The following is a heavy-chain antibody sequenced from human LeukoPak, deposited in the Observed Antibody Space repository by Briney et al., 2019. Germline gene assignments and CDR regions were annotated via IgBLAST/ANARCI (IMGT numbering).Heavy chain of an antibody. CDR2: ISAYNGNT. Sequence: ASVKVSCKASGYTFTGYGISWVRQAPGQGLEWMGWISAYNGNTNYAQKLQGRVTMTTVTSTSTAYMELRSLRSDDTAVYYCARVDPNYYDSSGYWWGAFDIWGQGTMVTVSS. J-gene: IGHJ3*02. V-gene: IGHV1-18*01. CDR3: ARVDPNYYDSSGYWWGAFDI. CDR1: GYTFTGYG. D-gene: IGHD3-22*01.